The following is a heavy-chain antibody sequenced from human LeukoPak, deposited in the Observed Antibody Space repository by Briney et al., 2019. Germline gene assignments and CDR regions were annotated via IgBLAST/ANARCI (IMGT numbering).Heavy chain of an antibody. D-gene: IGHD6-13*01. J-gene: IGHJ6*03. CDR1: GYTFIGYH. CDR2: INPNSGGT. CDR3: ARAGYSSSWYPGDYYYYMDV. V-gene: IGHV1-2*02. Sequence: ASVKVSCKASGYTFIGYHMHWVPPAPGQGLKWMGWINPNSGGTNYAQKFQGRVTMTRDTSISTAYMELSRLRSDDTAVYYCARAGYSSSWYPGDYYYYMDVWGKGTRSPSP.